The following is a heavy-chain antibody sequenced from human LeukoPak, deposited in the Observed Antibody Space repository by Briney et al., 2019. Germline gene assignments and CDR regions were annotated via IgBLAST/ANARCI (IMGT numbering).Heavy chain of an antibody. V-gene: IGHV3-7*01. D-gene: IGHD7-27*01. Sequence: GGSLRLSCAASGFTFSSYWMSWVRQAPGKGLEWVANIKQDGSEKYYVDSVKGRFTISRDNAKNSLYLQMNSLRAEDTAVYYCARDAANWGSGGAFDIWGQGTMVTVSS. CDR3: ARDAANWGSGGAFDI. CDR2: IKQDGSEK. J-gene: IGHJ3*02. CDR1: GFTFSSYW.